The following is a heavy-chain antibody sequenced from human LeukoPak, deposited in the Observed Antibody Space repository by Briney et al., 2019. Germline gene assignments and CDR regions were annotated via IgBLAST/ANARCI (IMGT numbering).Heavy chain of an antibody. CDR1: GFTFDDYA. CDR3: AKDRLSVAVAGTITYYYYYMDV. V-gene: IGHV3-43D*03. Sequence: GGSLRLSCAASGFTFDDYAMHWVRQAPGKGLEWVSLISWDGGSTYYADSVKGRFTISRDNSKNSLYLQMNSLRAEDTALYYCAKDRLSVAVAGTITYYYYYMDVWGKGTTVTVSS. CDR2: ISWDGGST. D-gene: IGHD6-19*01. J-gene: IGHJ6*03.